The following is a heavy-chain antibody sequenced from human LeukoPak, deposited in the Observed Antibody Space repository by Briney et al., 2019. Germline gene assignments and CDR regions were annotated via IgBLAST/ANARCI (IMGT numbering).Heavy chain of an antibody. J-gene: IGHJ4*02. Sequence: GASVKVSCKASGYTFTSYDISWVRQATGQGLEWMGLMNPKNGHTVYAQKFQGRVTMTRDTSINTAYLELSSLRSEDTAVYYCARNLMYCSSTTCYLDYWGQGTLVTVSS. D-gene: IGHD2-2*01. CDR2: MNPKNGHT. V-gene: IGHV1-8*01. CDR3: ARNLMYCSSTTCYLDY. CDR1: GYTFTSYD.